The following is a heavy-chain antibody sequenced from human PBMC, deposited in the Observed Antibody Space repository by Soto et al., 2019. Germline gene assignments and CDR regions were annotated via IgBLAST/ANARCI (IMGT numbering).Heavy chain of an antibody. CDR3: AQCSGWYDAFHI. Sequence: QVQLQESGPGLVKPSGTLSLTCAVSGGSVGSSNWWSWVRQPPGKGLEWVGEMFHSGVTNCNPSLESRATISVDKSKNQFSLNLTSVTAADTAVYFCAQCSGWYDAFHIWGQGTVVTVSA. CDR2: MFHSGVT. V-gene: IGHV4-4*02. D-gene: IGHD6-19*01. CDR1: GGSVGSSNW. J-gene: IGHJ3*02.